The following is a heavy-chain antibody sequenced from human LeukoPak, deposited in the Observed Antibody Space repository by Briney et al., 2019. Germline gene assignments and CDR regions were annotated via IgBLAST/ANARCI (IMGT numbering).Heavy chain of an antibody. Sequence: HPGGSLRLSCAASGFTFSNYAMSWVRQAPGKGLERVSGISGSGGSTYNADSVKGRFTISRHNSKNTLYLQMNSLRAEDTAVYYCARGNRGLFGYWFDPWGQGTLVTVSS. V-gene: IGHV3-23*01. D-gene: IGHD3-10*01. CDR1: GFTFSNYA. CDR3: ARGNRGLFGYWFDP. CDR2: ISGSGGST. J-gene: IGHJ5*02.